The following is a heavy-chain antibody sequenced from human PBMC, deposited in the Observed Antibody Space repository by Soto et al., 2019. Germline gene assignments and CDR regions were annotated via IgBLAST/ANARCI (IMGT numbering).Heavy chain of an antibody. CDR2: ISYDGSNK. Sequence: QVQLVESGGGVVQPGRSLRLSCAASGFTFSSYAIHWVRQAPGKGLEWVAVISYDGSNKYYADSVKGRFTISRDNSKNTLYLQMSSLRAEATAVYYCASPGGDYFLNWFDPWGQGTLVTVSS. D-gene: IGHD2-21*02. V-gene: IGHV3-30-3*01. CDR3: ASPGGDYFLNWFDP. CDR1: GFTFSSYA. J-gene: IGHJ5*02.